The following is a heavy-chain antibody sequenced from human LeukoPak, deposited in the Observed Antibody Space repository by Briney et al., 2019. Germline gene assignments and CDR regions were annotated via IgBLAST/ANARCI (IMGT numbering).Heavy chain of an antibody. CDR2: ISGSGGST. D-gene: IGHD5-12*01. CDR3: SKDGGYSGYDCDY. Sequence: PGGSLRLSCAASGFTFNRYAMSWVRQAPGKGLEWVSAISGSGGSTYYADSVKGRFTISRDNSKNTLYLQMNSLRAEDTAVYYCSKDGGYSGYDCDYWGQGTLVTVSS. J-gene: IGHJ4*02. V-gene: IGHV3-23*01. CDR1: GFTFNRYA.